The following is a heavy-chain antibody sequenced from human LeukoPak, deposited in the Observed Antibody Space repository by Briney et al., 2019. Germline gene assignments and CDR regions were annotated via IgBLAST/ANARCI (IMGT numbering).Heavy chain of an antibody. CDR3: ARTYMTSARFDP. CDR2: IHYGGST. V-gene: IGHV4-31*03. Sequence: SETLSLTCTVSGGSISSGGYYWSWIRQHPGKGLEWIGYIHYGGSTYYNPSLKSRVTISVDTSKNQFSLKLRYVTAADTAVYYCARTYMTSARFDPWGQGTLVTVSS. J-gene: IGHJ5*02. D-gene: IGHD2-21*02. CDR1: GGSISSGGYY.